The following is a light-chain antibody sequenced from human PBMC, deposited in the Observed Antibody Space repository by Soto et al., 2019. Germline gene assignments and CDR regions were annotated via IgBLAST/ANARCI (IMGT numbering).Light chain of an antibody. CDR2: AAS. J-gene: IGKJ1*01. Sequence: EIVMTQSPATLSVSPGERATLSCRASQSVSSNLAWYQQKPGQAPRLLIYAASTRATGIPARYSGSGSGTDFTLTISSLQSEDFAIYYCQQYNNWAKTFGQGTKVDIK. CDR3: QQYNNWAKT. CDR1: QSVSSN. V-gene: IGKV3-15*01.